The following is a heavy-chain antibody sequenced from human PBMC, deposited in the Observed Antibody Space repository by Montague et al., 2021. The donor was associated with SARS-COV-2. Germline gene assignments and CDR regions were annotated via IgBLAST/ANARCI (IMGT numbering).Heavy chain of an antibody. J-gene: IGHJ3*02. CDR1: GGSITRNYY. D-gene: IGHD3-10*01. CDR2: IYYSGTT. CDR3: ARPLVRGVPKAFDI. Sequence: SETLSLTCTVSGGSITRNYYWGWIRQPPGKGLEWVGNIYYSGTTFINPSLKSRVTISVDASKNQFSLNLTSVTVADTAVYYCARPLVRGVPKAFDIWGQGALVIVSS. V-gene: IGHV4-39*01.